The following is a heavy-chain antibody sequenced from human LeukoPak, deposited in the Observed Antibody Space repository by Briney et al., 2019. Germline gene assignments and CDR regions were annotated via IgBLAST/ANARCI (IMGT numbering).Heavy chain of an antibody. J-gene: IGHJ6*03. Sequence: EAGGSLRLSCAASGFTLSSYWMHWVRQVPGKGLVWVSRINPDGSTTTYADSVKGRFTISRDNAKNTLYLQMNSLRAEDTAVYYCAKFVNYGTYYYYYYMDVWGKGTTVAVSS. CDR3: AKFVNYGTYYYYYYMDV. D-gene: IGHD3-10*01. CDR1: GFTLSSYW. CDR2: INPDGSTT. V-gene: IGHV3-74*01.